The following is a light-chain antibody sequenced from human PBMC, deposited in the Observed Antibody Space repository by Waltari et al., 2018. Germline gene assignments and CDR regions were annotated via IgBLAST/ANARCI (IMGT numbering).Light chain of an antibody. J-gene: IGKJ1*01. CDR2: GAS. V-gene: IGKV3-20*01. Sequence: IVLTQSPGTLSLSPGERVTLSCRASQRINRALAWYQQKPGQAPRLLIYGASIRATGIPDRVSGSGSWTDFTLTISSLEPEDFAVYFCQHYVRLPATFGQGTKVEIK. CDR1: QRINRA. CDR3: QHYVRLPAT.